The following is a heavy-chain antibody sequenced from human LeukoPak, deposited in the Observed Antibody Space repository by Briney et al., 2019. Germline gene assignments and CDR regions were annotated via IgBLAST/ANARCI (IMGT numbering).Heavy chain of an antibody. V-gene: IGHV1-69*13. D-gene: IGHD5-12*01. CDR2: IIPIFGTA. CDR1: GGTFSSYA. CDR3: ARLISGYRGYDSRVSDY. Sequence: SVKVSCKASGGTFSSYAISWVRQAPGQGLEWMGGIIPIFGTANYAQKFQGRVTITAAESTSTAYMELSSLRSEDTAVDYCARLISGYRGYDSRVSDYWGQGTLVTVSS. J-gene: IGHJ4*02.